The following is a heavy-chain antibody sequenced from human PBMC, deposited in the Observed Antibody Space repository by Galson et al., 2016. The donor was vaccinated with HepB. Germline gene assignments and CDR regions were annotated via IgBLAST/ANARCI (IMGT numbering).Heavy chain of an antibody. Sequence: VKVSCKVSGSTFHNYAFHWLRQAPGQRPEWMGWINSALGDSRVSQALQGRLTLTRDTSATTVFMELRSLATGDTAVYYCARHSDRLQHWLAYWGQGTLVTVSS. V-gene: IGHV1-3*01. CDR3: ARHSDRLQHWLAY. CDR1: GSTFHNYA. D-gene: IGHD3/OR15-3a*01. CDR2: INSALGDS. J-gene: IGHJ4*02.